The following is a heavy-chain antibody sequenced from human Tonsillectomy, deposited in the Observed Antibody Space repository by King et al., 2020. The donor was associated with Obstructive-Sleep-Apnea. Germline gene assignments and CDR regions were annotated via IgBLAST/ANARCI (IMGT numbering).Heavy chain of an antibody. Sequence: QLQESGPGLVKPSETLSLTCTVSGGSISSSSYYWGWIRQPPGKGLEWIGSLYYGGNSFYNPSLQSRVTISVDTSKNQFSLILNSVTAADTAVYYCAILDFWSAYSSYYFDYWGQGTLVTVSS. CDR2: LYYGGNS. CDR1: GGSISSSSYY. D-gene: IGHD3-3*01. V-gene: IGHV4-39*07. J-gene: IGHJ4*02. CDR3: AILDFWSAYSSYYFDY.